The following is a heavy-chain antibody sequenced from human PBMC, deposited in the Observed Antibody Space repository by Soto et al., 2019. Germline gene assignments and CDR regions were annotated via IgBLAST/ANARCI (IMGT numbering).Heavy chain of an antibody. Sequence: GGSLRLSCAASGFTFSRYDMFWVRQATGKTLECVSTIGTVGDTFHPDSVKGRFTISRDNSKNTLSLQMNSLRAEDTAVYYCARVIVRTSYSDRSGHYFNYWGQGTLVTVSS. J-gene: IGHJ4*02. D-gene: IGHD3-22*01. V-gene: IGHV3-13*04. CDR2: IGTVGDT. CDR1: GFTFSRYD. CDR3: ARVIVRTSYSDRSGHYFNY.